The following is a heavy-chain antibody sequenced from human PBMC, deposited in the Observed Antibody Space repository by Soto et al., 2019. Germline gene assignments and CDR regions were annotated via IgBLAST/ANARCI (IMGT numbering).Heavy chain of an antibody. CDR2: ISSNGGST. CDR3: ARGFNGDYVFDY. D-gene: IGHD4-17*01. CDR1: GFTFSSYA. Sequence: EVQLVESGGGLVQPGGSLRLSCAASGFTFSSYAMHWVRQAPGKGLEYVSAISSNGGSTYYANSVKGRFTISRDNSKNTLYLQMGSLRAEDMAVYYCARGFNGDYVFDYWGHGTLVTVSP. V-gene: IGHV3-64*01. J-gene: IGHJ4*01.